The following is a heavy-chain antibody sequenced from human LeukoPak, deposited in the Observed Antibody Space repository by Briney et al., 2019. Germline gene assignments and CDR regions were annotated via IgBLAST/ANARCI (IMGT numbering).Heavy chain of an antibody. Sequence: PGGSLRLSCAASGFTFSSYSMNWVRQAPGKGLEWVSSISSSSSYIYYADSVKGRFTISRDNAKNSLYLQMNSLRAEDPAVYYCARSVGATGNWFDPWGQGTLVTVSS. J-gene: IGHJ5*02. CDR3: ARSVGATGNWFDP. D-gene: IGHD1-26*01. CDR1: GFTFSSYS. CDR2: ISSSSSYI. V-gene: IGHV3-21*01.